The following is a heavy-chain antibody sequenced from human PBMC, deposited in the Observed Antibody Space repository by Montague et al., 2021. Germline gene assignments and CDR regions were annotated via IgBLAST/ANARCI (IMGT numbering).Heavy chain of an antibody. CDR2: ISWNSGSI. CDR3: AKDAGIAVVPARHFDY. D-gene: IGHD2-2*01. CDR1: GFTFDDYA. Sequence: SLRLSCAASGFTFDDYAMHRVRQTPGKGLEWVSGISWNSGSIGYADSVKGRFTISRDNAKNSLYLQMNSPRAEDTALYYCAKDAGIAVVPARHFDYWGQGTLVTVSS. J-gene: IGHJ4*02. V-gene: IGHV3-9*01.